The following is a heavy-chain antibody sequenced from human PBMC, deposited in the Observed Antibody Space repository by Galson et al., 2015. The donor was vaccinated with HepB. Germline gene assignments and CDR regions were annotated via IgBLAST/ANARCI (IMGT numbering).Heavy chain of an antibody. CDR1: GFTFSSYW. CDR2: ISYDGSNK. Sequence: SLRLSCAASGFTFSSYWMHWVRQAPDKGLEWVAVISYDGSNKYYADSVKGRFTISRDNSKNTLYLQMNSLRAEDTAVYYCARDNCSGGSCYPFPDAFDIWGQGTMVTVSS. D-gene: IGHD2-15*01. V-gene: IGHV3-30-3*01. CDR3: ARDNCSGGSCYPFPDAFDI. J-gene: IGHJ3*02.